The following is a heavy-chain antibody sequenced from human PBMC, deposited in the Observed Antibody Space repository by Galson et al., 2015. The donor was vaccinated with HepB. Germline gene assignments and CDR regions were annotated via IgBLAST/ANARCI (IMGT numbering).Heavy chain of an antibody. CDR2: ISSNGGST. J-gene: IGHJ4*02. D-gene: IGHD5-18*01. V-gene: IGHV3-64*01. Sequence: SLRLSCAASGFTFSSYAMHWVRQAPGKGLEYVSAISSNGGSTYYANSVKGRFTISRDNSKNTLYLQMGSLRAEDMAVYYCARAAYTAMVEGTLDYWGQGTLVTVSS. CDR3: ARAAYTAMVEGTLDY. CDR1: GFTFSSYA.